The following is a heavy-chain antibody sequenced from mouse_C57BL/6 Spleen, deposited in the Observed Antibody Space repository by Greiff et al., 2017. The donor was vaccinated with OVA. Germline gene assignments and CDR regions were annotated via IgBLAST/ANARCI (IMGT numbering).Heavy chain of an antibody. V-gene: IGHV14-1*01. Sequence: VQLKESGAELVRPGASVKLSCTASGFNIKDYYMHWVKQRPEQGLEWIGRIDPEDGDTEYAPKFQGKATMTADTSSNTAYLQLSSLTSEDTAVYDCTTDYSNYLYYFDYWGQGTTLTVSS. CDR2: IDPEDGDT. D-gene: IGHD2-5*01. J-gene: IGHJ2*01. CDR1: GFNIKDYY. CDR3: TTDYSNYLYYFDY.